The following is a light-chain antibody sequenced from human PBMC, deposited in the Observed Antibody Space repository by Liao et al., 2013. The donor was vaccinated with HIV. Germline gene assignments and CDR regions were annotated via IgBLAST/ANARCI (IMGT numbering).Light chain of an antibody. CDR3: QAWDSSTAVV. Sequence: SYALTQTPSVSVSPGQTASIACSGHTLGEKSVSWYQQRPGQSPVLVIYENIRRPSGIPERFSGSNSGNTATLTISGTQAMDEADYYCQAWDSSTAVVFGGGTKLTVL. V-gene: IGLV3-1*01. J-gene: IGLJ2*01. CDR1: TLGEKS. CDR2: ENI.